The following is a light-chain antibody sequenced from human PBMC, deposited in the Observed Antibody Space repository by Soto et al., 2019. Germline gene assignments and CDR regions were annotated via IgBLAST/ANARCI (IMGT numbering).Light chain of an antibody. Sequence: DFQMTQSPSTLSASVGDRVTITCRASQSISNCLAGYQQKQGKAPKLLIYKASNLESGVPSRLSGSGSGTEFTLTISSLQPDDFATYYCQQYNSYLYTFGEGTQLEIK. CDR1: QSISNC. CDR3: QQYNSYLYT. CDR2: KAS. J-gene: IGKJ2*01. V-gene: IGKV1-5*03.